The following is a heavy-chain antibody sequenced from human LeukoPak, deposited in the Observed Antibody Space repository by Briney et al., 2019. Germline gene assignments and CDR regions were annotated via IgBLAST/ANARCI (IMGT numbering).Heavy chain of an antibody. Sequence: GASVKVSCKASGGTFSSYAISWVRQAPGQGLEWMGRIIPILGIANYAQKFQGRVTITADKSTSTAYMELSSLRSEDTAVYYCATMTRAVIAVANWFDPWGQGTLVTVSS. D-gene: IGHD6-19*01. CDR2: IIPILGIA. J-gene: IGHJ5*02. CDR3: ATMTRAVIAVANWFDP. V-gene: IGHV1-69*04. CDR1: GGTFSSYA.